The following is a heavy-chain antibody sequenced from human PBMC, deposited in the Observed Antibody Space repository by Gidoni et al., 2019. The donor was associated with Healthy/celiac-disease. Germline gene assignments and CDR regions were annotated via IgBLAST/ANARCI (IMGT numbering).Heavy chain of an antibody. D-gene: IGHD2-15*01. Sequence: VQLVESGGGLVKPGGSRRLSCAASGFTFSSYSMNWVRHAPGKGLEWVSSSRSSSSYIYYADSVKGRFTISRDNAKNSLYLQMNSLRAEDTAVYYCASDMAMATQYYYYYGMDVWGQGTTVTVSS. CDR2: SRSSSSYI. CDR3: ASDMAMATQYYYYYGMDV. J-gene: IGHJ6*02. V-gene: IGHV3-21*01. CDR1: GFTFSSYS.